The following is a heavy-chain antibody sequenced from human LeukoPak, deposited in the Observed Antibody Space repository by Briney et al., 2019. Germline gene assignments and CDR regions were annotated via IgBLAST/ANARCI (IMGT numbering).Heavy chain of an antibody. Sequence: SGGSLRLSCAASGFPFSNYNMHWVRQATGEGLEWVSTIDSAGDTYYPGSVKGRFTISRENANNSLYLQMNSLRVGDTAVYFCSRERSPYYYGMDGWGQGTTVTVSS. J-gene: IGHJ6*02. CDR1: GFPFSNYN. CDR2: IDSAGDT. CDR3: SRERSPYYYGMDG. V-gene: IGHV3-13*01. D-gene: IGHD3-16*01.